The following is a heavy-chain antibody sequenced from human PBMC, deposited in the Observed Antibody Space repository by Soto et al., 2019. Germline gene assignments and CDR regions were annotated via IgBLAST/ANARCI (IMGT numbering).Heavy chain of an antibody. CDR2: IVPIFGTA. Sequence: QVQLVQSGAEVKKPGSSVKVSCKASGGTFSRHAISWVRQAPGQGLEWMGGIVPIFGTANYAQKFQGRVTITANESTSTAHMELSSMRSEDTAVYYCAERELAYGLDVWGQGTTVTVSS. CDR3: AERELAYGLDV. CDR1: GGTFSRHA. V-gene: IGHV1-69*01. J-gene: IGHJ6*02.